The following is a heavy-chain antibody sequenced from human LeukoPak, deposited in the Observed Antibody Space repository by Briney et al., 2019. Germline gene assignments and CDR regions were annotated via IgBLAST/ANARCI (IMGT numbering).Heavy chain of an antibody. V-gene: IGHV4-59*08. CDR2: IYYSGST. D-gene: IGHD1-26*01. CDR1: GGSISSYY. J-gene: IGHJ4*02. CDR3: ARRVKVGATSRFDY. Sequence: SETLSLTCTVSGGSISSYYWSWIRQPPGKGLEWIGYIYYSGSTNYNSSLKSRVTISVDTSKNQFSLKLSSVTAADTAVYYCARRVKVGATSRFDYWGQGTLVTVSS.